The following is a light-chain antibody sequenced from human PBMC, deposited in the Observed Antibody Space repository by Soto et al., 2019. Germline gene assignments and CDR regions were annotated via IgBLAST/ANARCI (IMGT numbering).Light chain of an antibody. CDR3: QQYYRYPWT. CDR2: DAS. CDR1: QRIDRY. J-gene: IGKJ1*01. V-gene: IGKV1-5*01. Sequence: DIQLTQSPSTLSASVGDRVTVTCRASQRIDRYLAWYQQKPGKAPKLLVYDASTLEGGVPSSFSGSGSATEFILTISSLQPDDFATYYCQQYYRYPWTFGQGTQVEIK.